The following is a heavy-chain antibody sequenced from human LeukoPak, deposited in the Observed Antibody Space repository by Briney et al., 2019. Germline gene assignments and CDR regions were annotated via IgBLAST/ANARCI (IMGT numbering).Heavy chain of an antibody. Sequence: GASVKVSCKASGYTFTGYYMHWVRQAPGQGLEWMGWINPNSGGTNYAQKFQGRVTMTRDTSISTAYMELSRVRSDDTAVYYCARERTLTSCYDYWGQGTLVTVSS. V-gene: IGHV1-2*02. CDR1: GYTFTGYY. J-gene: IGHJ4*02. D-gene: IGHD2-15*01. CDR2: INPNSGGT. CDR3: ARERTLTSCYDY.